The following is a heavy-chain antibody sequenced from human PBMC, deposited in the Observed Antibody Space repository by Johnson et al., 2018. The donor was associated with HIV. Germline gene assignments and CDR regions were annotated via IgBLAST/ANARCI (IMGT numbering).Heavy chain of an antibody. V-gene: IGHV3-30*18. CDR3: AKDLGAASSVLELGDNVRGLLGLRWAM. J-gene: IGHJ1*01. CDR1: GFTFSSFG. D-gene: IGHD3-10*02. CDR2: ISYDGNNK. Sequence: QVQLVESGGGVVQPGRSLRLSCAASGFTFSSFGMHWVRQAPGKGLEWVAVISYDGNNKYYADSGKGRLTISRENSKNTLYLQMNSLRAEDTAVYYCAKDLGAASSVLELGDNVRGLLGLRWAMWG.